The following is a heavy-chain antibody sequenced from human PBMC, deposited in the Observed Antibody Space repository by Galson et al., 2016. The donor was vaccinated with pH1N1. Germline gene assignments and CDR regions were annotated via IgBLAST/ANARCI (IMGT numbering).Heavy chain of an antibody. V-gene: IGHV1-18*01. Sequence: SVKVSCKASGYTFSSYGISWVRQAPGKGLEWMGWISGYNGNTKYGQKIQGRVSMTIDTSTSTVYMEPRSLRSDDTALYYCARMSGSSRYLDYWGQGTLVTVSS. J-gene: IGHJ4*02. D-gene: IGHD1-26*01. CDR1: GYTFSSYG. CDR2: ISGYNGNT. CDR3: ARMSGSSRYLDY.